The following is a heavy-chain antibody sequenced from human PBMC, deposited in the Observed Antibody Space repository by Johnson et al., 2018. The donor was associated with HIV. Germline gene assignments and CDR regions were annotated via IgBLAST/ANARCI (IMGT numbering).Heavy chain of an antibody. D-gene: IGHD6-13*01. Sequence: LVESGGGVVQPGGSLRLSCAASGFTFRSYAMHWVRQAPGKGLEWVSGISWNSGSIGYADSVKGRFTISRDNAKNSLYLQMNSLRAEDTALYYCAGYSSSWYDAFDIWGQGTMVTVSS. CDR2: ISWNSGSI. J-gene: IGHJ3*02. V-gene: IGHV3-9*01. CDR3: AGYSSSWYDAFDI. CDR1: GFTFRSYA.